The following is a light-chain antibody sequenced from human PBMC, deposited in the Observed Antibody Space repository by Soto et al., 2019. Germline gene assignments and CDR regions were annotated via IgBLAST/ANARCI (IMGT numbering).Light chain of an antibody. CDR2: VAS. J-gene: IGKJ4*01. CDR3: QQYDRAPLT. Sequence: DIQMTQSPSSLSASVGDRVTITCRATQGIRNYLAWYQQKPGKVPKLLIYVASTLQLGVPSRFSGTGSGTDFTLTISSLQPEDVATYYCQQYDRAPLTFGGGTKVEIK. V-gene: IGKV1-27*01. CDR1: QGIRNY.